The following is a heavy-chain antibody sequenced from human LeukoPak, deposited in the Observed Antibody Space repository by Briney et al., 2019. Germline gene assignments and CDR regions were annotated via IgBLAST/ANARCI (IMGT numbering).Heavy chain of an antibody. D-gene: IGHD2-2*02. CDR2: INPSGSST. Sequence: ASVKVSCKASGYTFTSYYMHWVRQAPGQGLEWMGIINPSGSSTSYAQKFQGRVTMTRDTSTSTVYMELSSLRSEDTAVYYCARGDRRWEGCSSTSCYRGRYYYYCYYMDVWGKGTTVTVSS. CDR1: GYTFTSYY. J-gene: IGHJ6*03. V-gene: IGHV1-46*01. CDR3: ARGDRRWEGCSSTSCYRGRYYYYCYYMDV.